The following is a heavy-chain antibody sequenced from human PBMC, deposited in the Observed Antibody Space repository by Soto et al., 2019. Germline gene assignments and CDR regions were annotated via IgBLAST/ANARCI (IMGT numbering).Heavy chain of an antibody. CDR3: ARSGFTIFGVVIEPQSGTYYYYGMGV. Sequence: SVKVSCKASGGTFSSYAISWVRQAPGQGLEWMGGIIPIFGTANYAQKFQGRVTITADKSTSTAYMELSSLRSEDTAVYYCARSGFTIFGVVIEPQSGTYYYYGMGVWGQGTTVTVSS. CDR1: GGTFSSYA. J-gene: IGHJ6*02. V-gene: IGHV1-69*06. D-gene: IGHD3-3*01. CDR2: IIPIFGTA.